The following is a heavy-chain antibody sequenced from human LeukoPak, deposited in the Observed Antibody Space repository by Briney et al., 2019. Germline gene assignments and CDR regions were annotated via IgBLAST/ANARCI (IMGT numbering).Heavy chain of an antibody. D-gene: IGHD5-12*01. CDR3: ARDPLGYSGYDDAFDI. CDR1: GFTFSSYS. CDR2: ISSSSSYI. V-gene: IGHV3-21*01. J-gene: IGHJ3*02. Sequence: GGSLRLSCAASGFTFSSYSMNWVRQAPGKGLEWVSSISSSSSYIYYADSVKGRFTISRDNAKNSLYLQMNSLRAEDTAVYYCARDPLGYSGYDDAFDIWGQGTMVTVSS.